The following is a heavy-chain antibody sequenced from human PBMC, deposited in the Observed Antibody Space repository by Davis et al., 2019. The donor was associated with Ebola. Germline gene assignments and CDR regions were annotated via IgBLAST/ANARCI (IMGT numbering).Heavy chain of an antibody. D-gene: IGHD1-20*01. J-gene: IGHJ6*02. CDR1: GFTFSSYS. V-gene: IGHV3-21*01. CDR2: ISSSSSYI. CDR3: AREDLYNWNYYYGMDV. Sequence: PGGSLRLSCAASGFTFSSYSMNWVRQAPGKGLEWVSSISSSSSYIYYADSAKGRFTISRDNAKNSLYLQMNSLRAEDTAVYYCAREDLYNWNYYYGMDVWGQGTTVTVSS.